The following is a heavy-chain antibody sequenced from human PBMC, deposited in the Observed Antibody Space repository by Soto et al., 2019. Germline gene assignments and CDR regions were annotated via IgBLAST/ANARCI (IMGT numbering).Heavy chain of an antibody. V-gene: IGHV3-11*05. Sequence: QVQLVESGGGLVKPGGSLRLSCAASGFTFSDYYMSWIRQAPGKGLEWVSYISTSGSYTNYADSVKGRFTISRDNAKNTLYLQMNSLRAEDTAVYYCGRAVVVGVVYYWGQGILVTVSS. CDR1: GFTFSDYY. J-gene: IGHJ4*02. CDR3: GRAVVVGVVYY. CDR2: ISTSGSYT. D-gene: IGHD2-21*01.